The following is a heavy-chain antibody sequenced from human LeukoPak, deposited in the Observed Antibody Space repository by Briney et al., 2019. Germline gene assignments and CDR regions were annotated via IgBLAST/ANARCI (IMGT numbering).Heavy chain of an antibody. Sequence: GGSLRLSCADSASIFSTSAMHWVRQAPGKGLEWVAVLSFDGSSENYADSVKGRFTISRDNSKNTVDLQMNSLRAEDTAVYYCTKWSGYGDSWGQGTLVTVSS. J-gene: IGHJ4*02. CDR1: ASIFSTSA. D-gene: IGHD5-12*01. V-gene: IGHV3-30*04. CDR3: TKWSGYGDS. CDR2: LSFDGSSE.